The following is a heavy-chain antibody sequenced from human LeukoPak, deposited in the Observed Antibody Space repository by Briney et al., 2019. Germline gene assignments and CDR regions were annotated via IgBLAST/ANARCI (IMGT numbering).Heavy chain of an antibody. Sequence: GGSPRLSCAASGFTFDDYTMHWVRQAPGKGLEWVSLISWDGGSTYYADSVRGRFTISRDNSRNSLYLQMNSLRTEDTALYYCAKDTSRYNRGLDYWGQGTLVTVSS. CDR2: ISWDGGST. J-gene: IGHJ4*02. CDR1: GFTFDDYT. CDR3: AKDTSRYNRGLDY. V-gene: IGHV3-43*01. D-gene: IGHD6-19*01.